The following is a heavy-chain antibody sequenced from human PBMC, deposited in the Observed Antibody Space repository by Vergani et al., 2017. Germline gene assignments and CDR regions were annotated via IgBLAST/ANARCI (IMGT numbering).Heavy chain of an antibody. CDR2: ISGSGGST. CDR3: AKGGGYYYYMDV. Sequence: EVQLLESGGGLVQPGGSLRLSCAASGFTFSSYAMSWVRQAPGKGLEWVSAISGSGGSTYYADSVKGRFTISRDNSKNTLYPQMNSLRAEDTAVYYCAKGGGYYYYMDVWGKGTTVTVSS. CDR1: GFTFSSYA. V-gene: IGHV3-23*01. J-gene: IGHJ6*03. D-gene: IGHD2-15*01.